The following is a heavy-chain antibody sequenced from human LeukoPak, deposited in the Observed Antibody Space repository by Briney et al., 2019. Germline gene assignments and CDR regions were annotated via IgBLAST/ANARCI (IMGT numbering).Heavy chain of an antibody. CDR3: AKDRNQRSGIITIFGKAGWFDP. J-gene: IGHJ5*02. Sequence: PGGSLRLSCAASGFTFSSYAMSWVRQAPGKGLEWVSAISGSGGSTYYADSVKGRFTISRDDSKNTLYLQMNSLRAEDTAVYYCAKDRNQRSGIITIFGKAGWFDPWGQGTLVTVSS. CDR1: GFTFSSYA. CDR2: ISGSGGST. D-gene: IGHD3-3*01. V-gene: IGHV3-23*01.